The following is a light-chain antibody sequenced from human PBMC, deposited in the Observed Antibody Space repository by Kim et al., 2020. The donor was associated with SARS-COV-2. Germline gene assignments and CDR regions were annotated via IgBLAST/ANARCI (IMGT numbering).Light chain of an antibody. CDR2: GAS. CDR3: QQYGSSPRA. CDR1: QTVTGNY. V-gene: IGKV3-20*01. J-gene: IGKJ1*01. Sequence: SPGEGATLSCRARQTVTGNYLAWYQQKPGQAPRLLIYGASSRATGIPDRFSGSGSGTDFTLTISRLEPEDFAVYYCQQYGSSPRAFGQGTKVDIK.